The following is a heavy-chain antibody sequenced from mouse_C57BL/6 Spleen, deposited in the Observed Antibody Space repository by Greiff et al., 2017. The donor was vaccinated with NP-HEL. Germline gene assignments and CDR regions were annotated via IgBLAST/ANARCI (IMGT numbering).Heavy chain of an antibody. D-gene: IGHD2-4*01. J-gene: IGHJ4*01. CDR1: GFSLTSYG. Sequence: QVHVKQSGPGLVQPSQSLSITCTVSGFSLTSYGVHWVRQSPGKGLEWLGVIWRGGSTDYNAAFMSRLSITKDNSKSQVFFKMNSLQADDTAIYYCAKSTMITDYYAMDYWGQGTSVTVSS. V-gene: IGHV2-5*01. CDR2: IWRGGST. CDR3: AKSTMITDYYAMDY.